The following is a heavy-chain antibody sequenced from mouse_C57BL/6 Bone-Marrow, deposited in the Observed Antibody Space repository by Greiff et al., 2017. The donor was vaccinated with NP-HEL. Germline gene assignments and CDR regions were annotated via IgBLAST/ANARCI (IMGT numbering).Heavy chain of an antibody. CDR2: IDPSDSYT. Sequence: QVQLQQPGAELVKPGASVKLSCKASGYTFTSYWMQWVKQRPGQGLEWIGEIDPSDSYTNYNQKFKGKATLTEDTSSSTAYMQLSSLTSEDSAVYYCARWSGMDYWGQGTSVTVSS. CDR1: GYTFTSYW. D-gene: IGHD1-3*01. CDR3: ARWSGMDY. V-gene: IGHV1-50*01. J-gene: IGHJ4*01.